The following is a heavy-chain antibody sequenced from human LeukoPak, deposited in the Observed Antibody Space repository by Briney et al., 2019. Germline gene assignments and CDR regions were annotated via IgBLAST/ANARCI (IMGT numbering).Heavy chain of an antibody. Sequence: GASVKVSCKASGYTFTSYGISWVRQAPGQGLEWMGWISAYNGNTNYAQKLQGRVTMTTDTSTSTAYMELRSLRSDDTAVYYCARVLTDCSGGTCYHDFWGQGTLVTVSS. D-gene: IGHD2-15*01. CDR2: ISAYNGNT. V-gene: IGHV1-18*01. J-gene: IGHJ4*02. CDR3: ARVLTDCSGGTCYHDF. CDR1: GYTFTSYG.